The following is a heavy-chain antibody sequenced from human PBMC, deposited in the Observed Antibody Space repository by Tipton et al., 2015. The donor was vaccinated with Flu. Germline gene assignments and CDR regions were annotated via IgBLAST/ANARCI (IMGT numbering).Heavy chain of an antibody. CDR2: INQGGSEK. Sequence: RLSCAASGFTFSTSWMSWVRQAPGKGLEWVANINQGGSEKYYVDSVKGRFTISRDNAKNSLHLHMNSLRAEDTAVYYCARTRGGYCSSSSCYADYFDYWGQGTLVTVSS. D-gene: IGHD2-2*01. CDR1: GFTFSTSW. V-gene: IGHV3-7*01. J-gene: IGHJ4*02. CDR3: ARTRGGYCSSSSCYADYFDY.